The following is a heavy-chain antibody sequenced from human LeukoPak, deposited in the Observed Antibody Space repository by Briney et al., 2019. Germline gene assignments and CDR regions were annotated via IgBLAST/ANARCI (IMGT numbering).Heavy chain of an antibody. D-gene: IGHD1-26*01. CDR2: ISAYNGNT. J-gene: IGHJ5*02. V-gene: IGHV1-18*04. Sequence: ASVKVSCKASGYAFAGYYMHWVRQAPGQGLEWVGWISAYNGNTNYAQKLQGRVTMTTDTSTSTAYMELRSLRSDDTAVYYCAREWELEGGWFDPWGQGTLVTDSS. CDR1: GYAFAGYY. CDR3: AREWELEGGWFDP.